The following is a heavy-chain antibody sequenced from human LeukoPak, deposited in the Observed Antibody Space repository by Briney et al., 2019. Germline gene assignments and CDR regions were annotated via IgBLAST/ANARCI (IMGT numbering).Heavy chain of an antibody. CDR3: ARDGLENWFDP. CDR2: IYYSGST. Sequence: TQTLSLTCTVSGGSISSGGYYWSWIRQHPGKGLEWIGYIYYSGSTYYNPSLKSRVTISVDTSKNQFSLKLSSVTAVDTAVYYCARDGLENWFDPWGQGTLVTVSS. V-gene: IGHV4-31*03. J-gene: IGHJ5*02. D-gene: IGHD3-3*01. CDR1: GGSISSGGYY.